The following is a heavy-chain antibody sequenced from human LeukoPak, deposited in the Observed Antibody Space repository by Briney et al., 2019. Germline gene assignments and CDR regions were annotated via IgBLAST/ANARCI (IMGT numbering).Heavy chain of an antibody. Sequence: GSSVKVSCKASGGTFSSYAISWVRQAPGQGLEWMGEIIPIFGTANYAQKFQGRVTITADESTSTAYMELSSLRSEDTAVYYCARGSSVAAAGTSYFDYWGQGTLVTVSS. J-gene: IGHJ4*02. CDR1: GGTFSSYA. V-gene: IGHV1-69*01. D-gene: IGHD6-13*01. CDR2: IIPIFGTA. CDR3: ARGSSVAAAGTSYFDY.